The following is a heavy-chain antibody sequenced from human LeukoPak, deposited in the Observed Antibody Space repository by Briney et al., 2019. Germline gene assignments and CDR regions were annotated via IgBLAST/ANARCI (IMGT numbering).Heavy chain of an antibody. D-gene: IGHD3-9*01. CDR3: AREGLRYFDWSPALDY. Sequence: SCKASGYTFTGYYMHWVRQAPGKGLEWVSYISSSGSTIYYADSVKGRFTISRDNAKNSLYLQMNSLRAEDTAVYYCAREGLRYFDWSPALDYWGQGTLVTVSS. CDR2: ISSSGSTI. J-gene: IGHJ4*02. CDR1: GYTFTGYY. V-gene: IGHV3-48*03.